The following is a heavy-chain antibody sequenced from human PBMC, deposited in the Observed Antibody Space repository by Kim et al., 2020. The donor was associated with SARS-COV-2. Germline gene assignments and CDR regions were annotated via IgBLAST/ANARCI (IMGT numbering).Heavy chain of an antibody. CDR3: TRAEWGLLESPGGWFDP. CDR1: GFTFGDYA. CDR2: IRSKAYGGTT. J-gene: IGHJ5*02. V-gene: IGHV3-49*04. D-gene: IGHD1-26*01. Sequence: GGPLRLSCTASGFTFGDYAMSWVRQAPGKGLEWVGFIRSKAYGGTTEYAASVKGRFTISRDDTKSIAYLQMNSLKTEDTAVYYCTRAEWGLLESPGGWFDPWGQGTLVTVSS.